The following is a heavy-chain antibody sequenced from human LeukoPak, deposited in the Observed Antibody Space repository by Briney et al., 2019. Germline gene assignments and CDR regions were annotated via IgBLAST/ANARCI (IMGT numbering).Heavy chain of an antibody. J-gene: IGHJ4*02. D-gene: IGHD6-13*01. Sequence: GGSLRLSCAASGFTVSSNYMSWVRQAPGKGLEWVSVIYSGGSTYYADSVKGRFTISRDNSKNTLYLQMNSLRAEDTAVYYCARDLSIAAAGTGDYWGQGTLVTVSS. CDR3: ARDLSIAAAGTGDY. CDR2: IYSGGST. CDR1: GFTVSSNY. V-gene: IGHV3-53*01.